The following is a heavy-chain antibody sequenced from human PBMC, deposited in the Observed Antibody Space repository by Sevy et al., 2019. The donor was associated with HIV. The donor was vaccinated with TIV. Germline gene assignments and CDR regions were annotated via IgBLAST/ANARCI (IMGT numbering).Heavy chain of an antibody. CDR1: GFTFSSYE. Sequence: GGYLRLSCAASGFTFSSYEMNWVRQAPGKGLEWVSYISSSGSTIYYADSVKGRFTISRDNAKNSLYLQMNSLRAEDTAVYYCARDLVPAAPYGMDVWGQGTTVTVSS. V-gene: IGHV3-48*03. CDR2: ISSSGSTI. J-gene: IGHJ6*02. CDR3: ARDLVPAAPYGMDV. D-gene: IGHD2-2*01.